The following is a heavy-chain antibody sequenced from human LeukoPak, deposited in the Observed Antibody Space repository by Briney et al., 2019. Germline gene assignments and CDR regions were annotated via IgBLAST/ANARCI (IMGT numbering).Heavy chain of an antibody. CDR3: TTYFVGIAVAGRIPFDY. CDR1: GFTFSNAW. J-gene: IGHJ4*02. D-gene: IGHD6-19*01. CDR2: IKSKTDGGTT. V-gene: IGHV3-15*01. Sequence: GGSLRLSCAASGFTFSNAWMSWVRQAPGKGLEWVGRIKSKTDGGTTDYAAPVKGRFTISRDDSKNTLYLQMNSLKTEDTAVYYCTTYFVGIAVAGRIPFDYWGQGTLVTVSS.